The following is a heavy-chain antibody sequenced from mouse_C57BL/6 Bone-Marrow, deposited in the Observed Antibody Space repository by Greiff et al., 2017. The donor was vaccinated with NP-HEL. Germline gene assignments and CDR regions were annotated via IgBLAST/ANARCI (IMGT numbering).Heavy chain of an antibody. D-gene: IGHD2-12*01. V-gene: IGHV1-26*01. CDR3: ASALPYYKKVDY. J-gene: IGHJ2*01. CDR2: INPNNGGT. Sequence: VQLQQSGPELVKPGASVKISCKASGYTFTDYYMNWVKQSHGKSLEWIGDINPNNGGTSYNQKFKGKATLTVDKSSSTAYMELRSLTSEDSAVYYCASALPYYKKVDYWGQGTTLTVSS. CDR1: GYTFTDYY.